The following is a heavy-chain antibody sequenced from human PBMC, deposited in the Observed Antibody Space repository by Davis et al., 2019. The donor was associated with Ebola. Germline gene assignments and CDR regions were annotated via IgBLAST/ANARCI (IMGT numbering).Heavy chain of an antibody. Sequence: GESLKISCQGSGYNSPTYWIAWVRQTPGKGLEWMGLIYLDDSDARYSPSFQGQVTISADKSIGAAYLQWGSLKASDTATYYCARLQWGQHGAAFYYQGWFDPWGQGTLVTVSS. CDR3: ARLQWGQHGAAFYYQGWFDP. CDR1: GYNSPTYW. J-gene: IGHJ5*02. V-gene: IGHV5-51*01. CDR2: IYLDDSDA. D-gene: IGHD2/OR15-2a*01.